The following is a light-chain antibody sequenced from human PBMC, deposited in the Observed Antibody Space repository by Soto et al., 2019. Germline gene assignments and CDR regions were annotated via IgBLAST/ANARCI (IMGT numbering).Light chain of an antibody. Sequence: VLAQPPSASGTPGQRVTISCSGSSSNIGSNYVYWYQQLPGTAPKLLIYRNNRRPSGVPDRFSGSKSGTSASLAISGLRSEDGADYYCAAWDDSLSGYVFGTGTKV. CDR1: SSNIGSNY. V-gene: IGLV1-47*01. CDR2: RNN. J-gene: IGLJ1*01. CDR3: AAWDDSLSGYV.